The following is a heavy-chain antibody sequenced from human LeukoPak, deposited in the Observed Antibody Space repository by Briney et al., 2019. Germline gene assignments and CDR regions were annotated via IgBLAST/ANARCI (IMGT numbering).Heavy chain of an antibody. D-gene: IGHD5-24*01. V-gene: IGHV5-51*01. J-gene: IGHJ3*02. Sequence: GESLKISCKGSGYSFTSCWIGWVRQMPGKGLEWMGIIYPGDSDTRYSPSFQGQVTISADKSISTAYLQWSSLKASDTAMYYCARHKYGYKPQMNDAFDIWGQGTMVTVSS. CDR3: ARHKYGYKPQMNDAFDI. CDR1: GYSFTSCW. CDR2: IYPGDSDT.